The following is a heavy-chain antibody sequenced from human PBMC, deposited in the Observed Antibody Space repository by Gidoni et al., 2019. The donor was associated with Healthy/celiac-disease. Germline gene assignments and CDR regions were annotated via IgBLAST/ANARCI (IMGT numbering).Heavy chain of an antibody. CDR1: GFTFSSYG. CDR2: ISYDGSNK. V-gene: IGHV3-30*19. CDR3: ARDGSTSCYACAFDI. D-gene: IGHD2-2*01. Sequence: QVQLVESGGGVVQPGRSLRLSCAASGFTFSSYGMHWVRQAPGKGLEWVAVISYDGSNKYYADSVKGRFTISRDNSKNTLYLQMNSLRAEDTAVYYCARDGSTSCYACAFDIWGQGTMVTVSS. J-gene: IGHJ3*02.